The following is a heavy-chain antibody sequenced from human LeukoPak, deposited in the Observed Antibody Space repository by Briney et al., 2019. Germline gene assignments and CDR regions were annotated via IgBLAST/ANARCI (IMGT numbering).Heavy chain of an antibody. CDR2: INPNRGGT. CDR1: GNSFTGYY. CDR3: ARVVVVPAATHWFDP. D-gene: IGHD2-2*01. V-gene: IGHV1-2*02. J-gene: IGHJ5*02. Sequence: ASVKVSCKASGNSFTGYYMHWVRQAPGQGLEWMGWINPNRGGTNYAQKFQGRVTMTRDTSISTAYMELSKLRFDDTAVYYCARVVVVPAATHWFDPWGQGTLVTVSS.